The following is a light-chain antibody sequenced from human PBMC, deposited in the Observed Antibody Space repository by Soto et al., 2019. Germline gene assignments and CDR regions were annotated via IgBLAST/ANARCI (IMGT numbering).Light chain of an antibody. Sequence: DIQMTQSPSSLSASVGDRVTITCRASQSISSYLNWYQQKPGKAPKLLIYAASSLQSGVPSRFSGSGSGTEFTLTISSLQPDDFATYYCQQYNSYSRTSGQGTKVDI. J-gene: IGKJ1*01. CDR1: QSISSY. CDR2: AAS. V-gene: IGKV1-39*01. CDR3: QQYNSYSRT.